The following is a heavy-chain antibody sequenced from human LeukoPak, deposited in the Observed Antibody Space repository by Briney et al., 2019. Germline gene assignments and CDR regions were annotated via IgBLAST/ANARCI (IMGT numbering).Heavy chain of an antibody. Sequence: KPSETLSLTCAVYGGSFSGYYWSWIRQPPGKGLEWIGEINHSGSTNYNPSLKGRVTLSVDTSKNQISLKLSSVTAADTAVYYCARGARLVRNFDYWGQGTLVTVSS. CDR1: GGSFSGYY. D-gene: IGHD6-19*01. CDR3: ARGARLVRNFDY. J-gene: IGHJ4*02. CDR2: INHSGST. V-gene: IGHV4-34*01.